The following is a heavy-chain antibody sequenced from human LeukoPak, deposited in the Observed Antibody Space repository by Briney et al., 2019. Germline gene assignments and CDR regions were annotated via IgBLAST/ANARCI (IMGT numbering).Heavy chain of an antibody. D-gene: IGHD3-22*01. CDR3: ARDGVVAINWFDP. V-gene: IGHV4-38-2*02. J-gene: IGHJ5*02. Sequence: SETLSLTCTVSGYSISSGYYWGWIRQPPGKGLEWIGSIYHSGSTYYNPSLKSRVTISVDTSKNQFSLKLSSVTAADTAVYYCARDGVVAINWFDPWGQGTLDTVSS. CDR1: GYSISSGYY. CDR2: IYHSGST.